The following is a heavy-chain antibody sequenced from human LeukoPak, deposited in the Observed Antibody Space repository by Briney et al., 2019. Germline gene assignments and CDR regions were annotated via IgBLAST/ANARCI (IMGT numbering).Heavy chain of an antibody. CDR2: INHSGST. CDR3: ARGARYVAAAIQGFDP. Sequence: SETLSLTCAVYGGSLSGYYRSWIRQPPGKGLEWIGEINHSGSTNYNPSLKSRVTISVDTSKNQFSLKLSSVTAADTAVYYCARGARYVAAAIQGFDPWGQGTLVTVSS. D-gene: IGHD6-13*01. CDR1: GGSLSGYY. V-gene: IGHV4-34*01. J-gene: IGHJ5*02.